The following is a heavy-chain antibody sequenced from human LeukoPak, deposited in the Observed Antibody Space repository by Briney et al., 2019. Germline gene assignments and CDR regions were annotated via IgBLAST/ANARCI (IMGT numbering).Heavy chain of an antibody. J-gene: IGHJ3*01. Sequence: GRSLRLSCEASGFTFHDHAMHWVRQAPGKGLEWVSGLGWDGGIVGYADSVRGRFTISRGNAKKSLYLQMNSLGVEDTALYYCARDDAFDLWGQGTMVTVSS. CDR3: ARDDAFDL. V-gene: IGHV3-9*01. CDR2: LGWDGGIV. CDR1: GFTFHDHA.